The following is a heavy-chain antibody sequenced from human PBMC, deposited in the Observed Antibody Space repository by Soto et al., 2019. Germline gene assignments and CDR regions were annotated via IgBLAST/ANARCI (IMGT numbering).Heavy chain of an antibody. J-gene: IGHJ4*02. CDR1: GFTFSSYW. CDR2: INSDGSST. CDR3: ARDRDYDILTGYSPLYFNDY. D-gene: IGHD3-9*01. Sequence: PGGSLRLSCAASGFTFSSYWMHWVRQAPGKGLVWVSRINSDGSSTSYADSVKGRFTISRDNAKNTLYLQMNSLRAEDTAVYYCARDRDYDILTGYSPLYFNDYWGQGTLVTVSS. V-gene: IGHV3-74*01.